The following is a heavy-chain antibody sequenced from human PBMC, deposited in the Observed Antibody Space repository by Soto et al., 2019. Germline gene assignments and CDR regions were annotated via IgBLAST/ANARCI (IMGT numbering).Heavy chain of an antibody. CDR3: VRDGTKTLRDWFDP. D-gene: IGHD1-1*01. V-gene: IGHV4-4*07. CDR2: IYATGTT. CDR1: GASISGFY. Sequence: PSETLSLTCTVSGASISGFYWSWIRKSAGKGLEWIGRIYATGTTDYNPSLKSRVMMSVDTSKKQFSLKLRSVTAVDTAVYYCVRDGTKTLRDWFDPWGQG. J-gene: IGHJ5*02.